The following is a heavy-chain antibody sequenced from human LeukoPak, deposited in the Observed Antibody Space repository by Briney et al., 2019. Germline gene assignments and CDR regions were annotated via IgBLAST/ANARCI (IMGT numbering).Heavy chain of an antibody. J-gene: IGHJ4*02. CDR3: ARGLKLTVTNVLEFDY. Sequence: SETLSLTCTVYPGSFSAHYWSWTRRPPGKGLEWIGEINHSGGTNYNPSLKSRVTISLDTSKNQFSLKLSSVTAADTAIYYCARGLKLTVTNVLEFDYWGQGSLVTVSS. D-gene: IGHD4-17*01. CDR2: INHSGGT. V-gene: IGHV4-34*01. CDR1: PGSFSAHY.